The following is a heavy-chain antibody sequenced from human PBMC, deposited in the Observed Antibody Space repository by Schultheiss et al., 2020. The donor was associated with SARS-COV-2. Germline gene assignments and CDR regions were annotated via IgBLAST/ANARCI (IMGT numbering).Heavy chain of an antibody. D-gene: IGHD3-22*01. Sequence: ASVKVSCKVSGYTLTELSMHWVRQAPGQGLEWMGWISGYNGNTKYAQKLQGRVTMTTDTSTRTAYMELRSLRSDDTAVYYCARVYDSSGYYWLDPWGQGTLVTVSS. J-gene: IGHJ5*02. V-gene: IGHV1-18*01. CDR1: GYTLTELS. CDR3: ARVYDSSGYYWLDP. CDR2: ISGYNGNT.